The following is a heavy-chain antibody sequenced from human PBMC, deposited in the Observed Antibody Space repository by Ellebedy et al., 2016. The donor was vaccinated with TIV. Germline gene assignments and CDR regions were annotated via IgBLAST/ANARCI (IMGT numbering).Heavy chain of an antibody. Sequence: GGSLRLXXAASGFTFSSYFMSWVRQAPGKGLEWVALISYDGTNKYYADSVKGRFTISRDNSKSTLYLQMNSLRAEDTAVYYCASLYMVGEQLVLKFHYMDVWGKGTTVTVSS. CDR2: ISYDGTNK. J-gene: IGHJ6*03. CDR3: ASLYMVGEQLVLKFHYMDV. D-gene: IGHD6-6*01. V-gene: IGHV3-30-3*01. CDR1: GFTFSSYF.